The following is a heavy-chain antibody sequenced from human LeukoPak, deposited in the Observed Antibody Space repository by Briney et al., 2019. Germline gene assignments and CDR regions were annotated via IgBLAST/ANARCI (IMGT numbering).Heavy chain of an antibody. Sequence: ASVTVSCTASGYTFTGLYMHWVRQAHGQGLEWMGWISPNSGGTNYAQKFQGRVTMTRDTSISIAYMELIRLTSDGTAVYYFGKARYYRCRFPFDFWGQGTLVTVSS. V-gene: IGHV1-2*02. CDR3: GKARYYRCRFPFDF. D-gene: IGHD2-21*01. CDR1: GYTFTGLY. CDR2: ISPNSGGT. J-gene: IGHJ4*02.